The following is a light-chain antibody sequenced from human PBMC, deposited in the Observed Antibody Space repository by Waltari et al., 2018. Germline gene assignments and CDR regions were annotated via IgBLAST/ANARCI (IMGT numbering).Light chain of an antibody. Sequence: QSALTQPPSASGSPGQSVTISCTGTSSDVAGVDYVSWYQQHPGKVPRLMIYEVSKRPSGVPDRFSGSKSGNTASLTVSGLQVEDEADYYCSSFAGSSQMLFGGGTKLTVL. J-gene: IGLJ2*01. CDR2: EVS. CDR3: SSFAGSSQML. CDR1: SSDVAGVDY. V-gene: IGLV2-8*01.